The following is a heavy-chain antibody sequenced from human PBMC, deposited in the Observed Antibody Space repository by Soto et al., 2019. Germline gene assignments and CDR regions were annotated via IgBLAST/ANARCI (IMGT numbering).Heavy chain of an antibody. CDR2: INHSGST. CDR3: ARGWYYYGSGSYYAYYYYGMDV. CDR1: GGSFSGYY. V-gene: IGHV4-34*01. J-gene: IGHJ6*02. D-gene: IGHD3-10*01. Sequence: PSDTLSLTCAVYGGSFSGYYWSWVRQPPGKGLEWIGEINHSGSTNYNPSLKSRVTISVDTSKNQFSLKLSSVTAADTAVYYCARGWYYYGSGSYYAYYYYGMDVWGQGXTVTVSS.